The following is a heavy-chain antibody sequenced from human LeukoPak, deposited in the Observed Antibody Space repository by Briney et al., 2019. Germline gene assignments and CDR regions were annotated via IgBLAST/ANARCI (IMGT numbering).Heavy chain of an antibody. CDR2: IYGSGVSI. Sequence: AGGSLRLSCVASGFTFEKYVMNWVRQAPGKGLEWLATIYGSGVSISYADSVKGRFTISRDKSNNTLYLQMNSLRAEDTAMYFCAKDLGWELPAEAYWGQGILVTVSS. J-gene: IGHJ4*02. D-gene: IGHD1-26*01. CDR3: AKDLGWELPAEAY. CDR1: GFTFEKYV. V-gene: IGHV3-23*01.